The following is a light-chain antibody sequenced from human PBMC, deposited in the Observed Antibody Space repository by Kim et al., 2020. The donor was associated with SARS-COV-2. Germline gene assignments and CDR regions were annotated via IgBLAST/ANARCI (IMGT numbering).Light chain of an antibody. CDR3: QVWDSSTVV. CDR1: NIGSKN. Sequence: SVALDQTARITWGGNNIGSKNVHWYQQKPGQAPVLVIYRDSNRPSGIPERFSGSNSGNTATLTISRAQAGDEADYYCQVWDSSTVVFGGGTQLTVL. J-gene: IGLJ2*01. V-gene: IGLV3-9*01. CDR2: RDS.